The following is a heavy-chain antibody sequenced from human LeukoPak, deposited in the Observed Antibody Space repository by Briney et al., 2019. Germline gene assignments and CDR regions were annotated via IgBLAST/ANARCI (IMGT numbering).Heavy chain of an antibody. CDR3: ERDERYCNGDNHYPDLGY. D-gene: IGHD2-15*01. CDR1: GYTFTGYY. V-gene: IGHV1-2*02. J-gene: IGHJ4*02. CDR2: INPNTGDT. Sequence: ASVKVSCKASGYTFTGYYLFWVRQAPGQGLEWMGWINPNTGDTKYGQKFQGRVTLTRDTSIRTTYMELSSLRSDDTAVYYCERDERYCNGDNHYPDLGYWGQGTLVTVSS.